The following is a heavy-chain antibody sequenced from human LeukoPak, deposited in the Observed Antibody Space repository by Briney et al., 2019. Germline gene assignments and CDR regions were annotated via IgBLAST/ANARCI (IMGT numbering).Heavy chain of an antibody. Sequence: GGSLRLSCAASGFTVSSNYMSWVRQAPGKGLEWVSVIYSGGSTYYADSVKGRFTLSRDNSKNTLYLQMNSLRAEDTAVYYCARDFYAGAFGYWGQGTLVTVSS. D-gene: IGHD7-27*01. J-gene: IGHJ4*02. V-gene: IGHV3-66*01. CDR3: ARDFYAGAFGY. CDR2: IYSGGST. CDR1: GFTVSSNY.